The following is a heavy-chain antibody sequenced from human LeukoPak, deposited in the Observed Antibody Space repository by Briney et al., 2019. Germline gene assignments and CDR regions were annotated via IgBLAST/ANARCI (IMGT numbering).Heavy chain of an antibody. D-gene: IGHD1-26*01. CDR3: ARVASGSYFDI. Sequence: SETLSLTCTVSGGSISSSSYYWGWIRQPPGKGLEWIGSIYYSGSTYSNPSLKSRVTISVDTSKNQFSLKLSSVTAADTAVYYCARVASGSYFDIWGQGTMVTVSS. CDR1: GGSISSSSYY. J-gene: IGHJ3*02. V-gene: IGHV4-39*07. CDR2: IYYSGST.